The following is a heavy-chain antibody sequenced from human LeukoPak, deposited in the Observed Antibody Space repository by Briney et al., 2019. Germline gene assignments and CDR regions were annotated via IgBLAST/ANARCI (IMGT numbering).Heavy chain of an antibody. J-gene: IGHJ3*02. D-gene: IGHD1-26*01. CDR3: AAATGATAGSYAFDI. V-gene: IGHV1-58*01. Sequence: SVKVSCKASGFTFSSSAVQWVRQARGQRLEWIGWIVAGSGNTNYAQKFQERVTISRDMSTSTVHMELSSLRSEDTAVYYCAAATGATAGSYAFDIWGQGTMVTVSS. CDR1: GFTFSSSA. CDR2: IVAGSGNT.